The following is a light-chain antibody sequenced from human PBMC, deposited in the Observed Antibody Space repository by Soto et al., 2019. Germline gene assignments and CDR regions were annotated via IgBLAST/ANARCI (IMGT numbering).Light chain of an antibody. CDR1: QGIRSW. Sequence: DIQMTQSPSSVSASVGDRVTITCRASQGIRSWLAWYQQRPGKAPKLLISAASSLQSAVPSRFSGSGSGTDFTLNISSLQTDDFATYYCKQSDTFPATFGGGTKVEIK. J-gene: IGKJ4*01. CDR3: KQSDTFPAT. CDR2: AAS. V-gene: IGKV1D-12*01.